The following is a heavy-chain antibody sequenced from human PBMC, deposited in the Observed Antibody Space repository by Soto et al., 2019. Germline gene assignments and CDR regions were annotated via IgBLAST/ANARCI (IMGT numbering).Heavy chain of an antibody. V-gene: IGHV3-23*01. J-gene: IGHJ4*02. CDR1: GFTFSSYA. D-gene: IGHD2-8*01. CDR2: ISGSGGST. CDR3: AKGPWEIVLMVFEH. Sequence: RLSCAASGFTFSSYAMSWVRQAPGKGLEWVSTISGSGGSTYYADSVKGRFTISRDNSKNTLYLQMNSLRAEDTAVYYCAKGPWEIVLMVFEHLGQGTLVTVSS.